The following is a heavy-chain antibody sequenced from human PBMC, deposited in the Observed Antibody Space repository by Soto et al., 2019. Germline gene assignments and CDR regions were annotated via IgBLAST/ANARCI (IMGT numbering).Heavy chain of an antibody. CDR3: ARGDATKLGGTNYYGMDV. D-gene: IGHD2-8*01. J-gene: IGHJ6*02. CDR1: GGSLTNYG. V-gene: IGHV1-69*12. CDR2: IIPVFGTA. Sequence: QVQLVQSGAEVKKPGSSVKVSCKASGGSLTNYGVSWVRQAPGQGLEWMGGIIPVFGTANYAQEFQGRVTIAEDESKSTGFMDVRSLRSEDTAVYYGARGDATKLGGTNYYGMDVWGQGTTVTVSS.